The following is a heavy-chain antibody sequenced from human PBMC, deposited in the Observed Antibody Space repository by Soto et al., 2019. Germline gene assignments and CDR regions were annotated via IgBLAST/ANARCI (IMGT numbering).Heavy chain of an antibody. D-gene: IGHD3-10*01. CDR3: ARTGITMVRGVRYWFDP. V-gene: IGHV1-69*13. Sequence: SVKVSCKASGGTFSSYAISWARQAPGQGLEWMGGIIPIFGTANYAQKFQGRVTITADESTSTAYMELSSLRSEDTAVYYCARTGITMVRGVRYWFDPWGQGTLVTVSS. CDR2: IIPIFGTA. CDR1: GGTFSSYA. J-gene: IGHJ5*02.